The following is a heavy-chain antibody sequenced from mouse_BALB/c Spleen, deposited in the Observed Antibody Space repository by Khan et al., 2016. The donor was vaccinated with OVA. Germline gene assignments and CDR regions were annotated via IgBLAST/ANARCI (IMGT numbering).Heavy chain of an antibody. CDR2: INPSNGYT. D-gene: IGHD1-1*01. CDR3: ERDGAYYRNGGWFAY. J-gene: IGHJ3*01. Sequence: VQLQQSGAELARPGASVKMSCKASGYTFTSYTIHWIKLRPGQGLEWIGYINPSNGYTNYNQKFKDKATLTADKSSTTAYMQLSSLTSDDSAVSNCERDGAYYRNGGWFAYWGQGTLVTVSA. V-gene: IGHV1-4*01. CDR1: GYTFTSYT.